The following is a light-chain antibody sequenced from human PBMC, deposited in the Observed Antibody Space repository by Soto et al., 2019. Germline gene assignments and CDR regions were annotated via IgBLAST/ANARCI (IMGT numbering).Light chain of an antibody. CDR1: QSVSSN. CDR3: QQYNNWPPLT. CDR2: GAS. Sequence: EIVMTQSPATLSVSPGERATLSCRASQSVSSNLAWYQQKPVQAPRLLIYGASSRATGIPGRFSGSGSGTDFTLTISSLQSEDFAVYYCQQYNNWPPLTFGGGTKVDIK. V-gene: IGKV3-15*01. J-gene: IGKJ4*01.